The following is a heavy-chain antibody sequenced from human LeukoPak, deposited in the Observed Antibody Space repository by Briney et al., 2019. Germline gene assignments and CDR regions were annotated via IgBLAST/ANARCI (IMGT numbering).Heavy chain of an antibody. D-gene: IGHD2-2*01. CDR1: GYTFTTYH. J-gene: IGHJ4*02. CDR3: ARDYCRTTSCLES. Sequence: ASVKVSCKASGYTFTTYHMNWVRQAPGQGLEWMGTIDPSAGNTNYAQKFQGRVTITADKSTSTAYMELSSLRSEDTAVYYCARDYCRTTSCLESWGQGTLVTVSS. CDR2: IDPSAGNT. V-gene: IGHV1-46*01.